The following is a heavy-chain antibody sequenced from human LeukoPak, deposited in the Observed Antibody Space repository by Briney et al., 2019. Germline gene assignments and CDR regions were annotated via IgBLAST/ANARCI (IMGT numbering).Heavy chain of an antibody. D-gene: IGHD3-3*01. CDR3: LIFPGR. Sequence: GGSLRLSCAASGFSVINAWMSWVRQAPGQGLEWVGRIKSRADGGTTGYAAPVEGRFSISRDDSENTLYLQMNSLQIDNTALYYCLIFPGRWGQGTLVTVSS. CDR2: IKSRADGGTT. CDR1: GFSVINAW. V-gene: IGHV3-15*05. J-gene: IGHJ4*02.